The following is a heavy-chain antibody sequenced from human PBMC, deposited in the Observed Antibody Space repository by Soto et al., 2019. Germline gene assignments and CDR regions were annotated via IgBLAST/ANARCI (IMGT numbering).Heavy chain of an antibody. CDR1: GGSISSSSYY. J-gene: IGHJ6*03. Sequence: SETLSLTCTVSGGSISSSSYYWGWIRQPPGKGLEWIGSIYYSGSTYYNPSLKSRVTISVDTSKNQFSLKLSSVTAADTAVYYCASGCSSTSCYGLDVDTAMVVSPHSMPYYYMDVWGKGTTVTVSS. CDR3: ASGCSSTSCYGLDVDTAMVVSPHSMPYYYMDV. V-gene: IGHV4-39*01. CDR2: IYYSGST. D-gene: IGHD2-2*01.